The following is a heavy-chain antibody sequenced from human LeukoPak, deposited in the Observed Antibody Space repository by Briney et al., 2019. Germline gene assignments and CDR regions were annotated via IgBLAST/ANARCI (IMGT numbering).Heavy chain of an antibody. Sequence: ASVKVSCKASGYTFTGYYMHWVRQAPGQGLEWMGRINPNSGGTNYAQKFQGRVTMTRDTSISTAYMELSRLRSDDTAVYYCARERWRSSSIVADYWGQGTLVTVS. CDR1: GYTFTGYY. CDR3: ARERWRSSSIVADY. J-gene: IGHJ4*02. D-gene: IGHD6-6*01. V-gene: IGHV1-2*06. CDR2: INPNSGGT.